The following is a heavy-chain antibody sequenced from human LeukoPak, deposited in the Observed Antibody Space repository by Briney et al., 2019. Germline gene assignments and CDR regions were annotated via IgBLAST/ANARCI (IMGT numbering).Heavy chain of an antibody. CDR3: ARAGYYDFWSGYSYYYYGMDV. CDR2: INPNSGGT. CDR1: GYTFTSYD. Sequence: ASVKVSCKASGYTFTSYDINWVRQAPGQGLEWMGWINPNSGGTNYAQKFQGRVTMTRDTSISTAYMELSRLRSDDTAVYYCARAGYYDFWSGYSYYYYGMDVWGQGTTVTVSS. V-gene: IGHV1-2*02. J-gene: IGHJ6*02. D-gene: IGHD3-3*01.